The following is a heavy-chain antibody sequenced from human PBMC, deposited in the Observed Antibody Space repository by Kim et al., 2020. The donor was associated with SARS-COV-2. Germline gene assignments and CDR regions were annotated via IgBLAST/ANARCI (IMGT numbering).Heavy chain of an antibody. CDR1: GYTLTELS. D-gene: IGHD6-13*01. Sequence: ASVKVSCKVSGYTLTELSMHWVRQAPGKGLEWMGGFDPEDGETIYAQKFQGRVTMTEDTSTDTAYMELSSLRSEDTAVYYCATGVAATGTPDDYYYYDGMDVWGQGTTVTVSS. J-gene: IGHJ6*02. V-gene: IGHV1-24*01. CDR3: ATGVAATGTPDDYYYYDGMDV. CDR2: FDPEDGET.